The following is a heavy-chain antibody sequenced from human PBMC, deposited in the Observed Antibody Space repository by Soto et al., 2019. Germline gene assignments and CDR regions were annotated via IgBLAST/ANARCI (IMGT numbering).Heavy chain of an antibody. D-gene: IGHD3-10*01. CDR2: INHSGSV. Sequence: PSETLSLTCAVYGGSFHGYYWSWIRQPPGKGLAWIGEINHSGSVNFNPTFKSRVSLSLDTSKNQMSLQLSSVSAADTAVSYSATGPPAGYYDSGTFHSSVLWRQGNLVTVS. CDR3: ATGPPAGYYDSGTFHSSVL. CDR1: GGSFHGYY. V-gene: IGHV4-34*01. J-gene: IGHJ4*02.